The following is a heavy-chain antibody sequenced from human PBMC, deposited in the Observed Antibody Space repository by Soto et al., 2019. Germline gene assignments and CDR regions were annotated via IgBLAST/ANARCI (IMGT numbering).Heavy chain of an antibody. CDR1: GYTFTSYA. Sequence: ASVKVSCKASGYTFTSYAMHWVRQAPGQRLEWMGWINAGNGNTKYSQKFQGRVTITRDTSASTAYMELSSLRSEDTAVYFCARAVAVPADFDYWGQGTLVTVSS. D-gene: IGHD6-19*01. V-gene: IGHV1-3*01. CDR3: ARAVAVPADFDY. CDR2: INAGNGNT. J-gene: IGHJ4*02.